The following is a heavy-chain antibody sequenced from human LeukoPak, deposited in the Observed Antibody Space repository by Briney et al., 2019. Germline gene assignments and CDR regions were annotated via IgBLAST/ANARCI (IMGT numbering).Heavy chain of an antibody. Sequence: SQTLSLTCAISGDSVSINSAAWNWIRQSPSRGLEWLGRTYQRSKWYNDYAVSVKSRITINPDISKNQFSLKLSSVTAADTAVYYCARVAYSSSWRGLDWFDPWGLGTLVTVSS. V-gene: IGHV6-1*01. CDR1: GDSVSINSAA. CDR3: ARVAYSSSWRGLDWFDP. D-gene: IGHD6-13*01. J-gene: IGHJ5*02. CDR2: TYQRSKWYN.